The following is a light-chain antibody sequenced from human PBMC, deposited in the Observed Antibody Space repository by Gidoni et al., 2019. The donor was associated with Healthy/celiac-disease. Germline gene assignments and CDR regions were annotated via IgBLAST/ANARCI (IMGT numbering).Light chain of an antibody. CDR1: QGISSY. CDR3: QQLNSSPYT. V-gene: IGKV1-9*01. CDR2: AAS. Sequence: QLTHAPSSLSASVGDRVTITCRASQGISSYLAWYQQKPGKVPKLLIYAASTLQSGVPSRFSGSGSGTDFTLTISSLQPEDVATYYCQQLNSSPYTFGQGTKLEIK. J-gene: IGKJ2*01.